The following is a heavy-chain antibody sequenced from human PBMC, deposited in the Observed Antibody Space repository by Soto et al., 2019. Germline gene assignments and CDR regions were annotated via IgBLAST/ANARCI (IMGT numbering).Heavy chain of an antibody. V-gene: IGHV3-30-3*01. D-gene: IGHD3-22*01. CDR1: GFTFSSYA. CDR3: ARSRYDSSGYYYLFDY. CDR2: ISYDGSNK. J-gene: IGHJ4*02. Sequence: QVQLVESGGGVVQPGRSLRLSCAASGFTFSSYAMHWVRQAPGKGLEWVAVISYDGSNKYYADSVKGRFTISRDNSKNTLYLQMNSLRAEDTAVYYCARSRYDSSGYYYLFDYWGQGTLVTVS.